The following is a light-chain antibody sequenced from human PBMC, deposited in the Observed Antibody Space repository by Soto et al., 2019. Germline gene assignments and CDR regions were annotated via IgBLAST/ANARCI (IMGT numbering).Light chain of an antibody. CDR2: ENN. Sequence: QSVLTQPPSVSAAPGQKVTISCSGSSSNIGNNYVSWYQQLPGTAPKLLIYENNKRPSGIPDRFSGSKSGTSATLGITGLQTGDEADYYCGTWDSSLSALYAFGTATKATVL. CDR1: SSNIGNNY. J-gene: IGLJ1*01. V-gene: IGLV1-51*02. CDR3: GTWDSSLSALYA.